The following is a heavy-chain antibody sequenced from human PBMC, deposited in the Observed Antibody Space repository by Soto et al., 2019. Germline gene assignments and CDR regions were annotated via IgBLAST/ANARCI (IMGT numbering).Heavy chain of an antibody. CDR1: GGSISSSRYS. Sequence: AETLSLTFPVSGGSISSSRYSWGWIRQPPGKGLEWIGSINYSGSTYYIPSLKSRVTTSVDTSKNQFSLKLSSVTAADTAVYYCARLTYGGNSYYYYGMDVWGQGTTVT. J-gene: IGHJ6*02. V-gene: IGHV4-39*01. CDR3: ARLTYGGNSYYYYGMDV. D-gene: IGHD4-17*01. CDR2: INYSGST.